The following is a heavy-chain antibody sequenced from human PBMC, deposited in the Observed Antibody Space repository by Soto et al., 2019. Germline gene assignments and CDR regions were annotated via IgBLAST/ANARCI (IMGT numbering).Heavy chain of an antibody. CDR3: ARGVSFRWVY. D-gene: IGHD2-8*01. J-gene: IGHJ4*02. V-gene: IGHV4-4*02. Sequence: QVQLQESGPGLVKPSGTLSLTCAVSGGSISTDYWWSWVRQPPGKGLEWIGEVHRSGTTNYIQSLKSRVTMSVDKSGNQVSLELTSVAAADTAVYYCARGVSFRWVYWGQGTLVTVSS. CDR1: GGSISTDYW. CDR2: VHRSGTT.